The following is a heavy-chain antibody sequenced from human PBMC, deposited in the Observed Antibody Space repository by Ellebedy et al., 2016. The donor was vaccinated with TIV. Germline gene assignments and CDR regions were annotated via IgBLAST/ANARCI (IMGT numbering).Heavy chain of an antibody. CDR3: TRDGQRMRKYFFDY. V-gene: IGHV3-7*03. J-gene: IGHJ4*02. Sequence: GESLKISCAASGFTFSSYSMNWVRQAPGKGLEWVANIKADGSEKNYGDSVKGRFTISRDNAKNLLYLQMNSLRAEDTAVYYCTRDGQRMRKYFFDYWGQGTLVTVSS. D-gene: IGHD3/OR15-3a*01. CDR2: IKADGSEK. CDR1: GFTFSSYS.